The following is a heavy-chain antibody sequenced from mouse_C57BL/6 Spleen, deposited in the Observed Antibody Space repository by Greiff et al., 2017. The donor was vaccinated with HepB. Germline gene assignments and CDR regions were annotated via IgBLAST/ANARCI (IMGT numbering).Heavy chain of an antibody. J-gene: IGHJ2*01. CDR1: GYTFTDYE. D-gene: IGHD2-4*01. CDR3: ARGRYEYDDY. Sequence: VQLQQSGAELVRPGASVTLSCKASGYTFTDYEMHWVKQTPVHGLEWIGAIDPETGGTAYNQKFKGKAILTADKSSSTAYMQLSSLTSEDSAVYFWARGRYEYDDYWGQGTTLPVSS. CDR2: IDPETGGT. V-gene: IGHV1-15*01.